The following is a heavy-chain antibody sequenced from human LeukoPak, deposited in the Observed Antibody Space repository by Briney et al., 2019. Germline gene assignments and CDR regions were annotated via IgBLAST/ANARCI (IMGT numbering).Heavy chain of an antibody. CDR2: INPNSGGT. CDR3: ARDRYTSSWTTAFDY. Sequence: ASVKVSCKASGYTFTGYYMHWVRQAPGQGLEWMGWINPNSGGTNYAQKFQGRVTMTRDTSISTAYMELTRLRSDDTAVYYCARDRYTSSWTTAFDYWGQGTLVTVSS. V-gene: IGHV1-2*02. CDR1: GYTFTGYY. J-gene: IGHJ4*02. D-gene: IGHD6-13*01.